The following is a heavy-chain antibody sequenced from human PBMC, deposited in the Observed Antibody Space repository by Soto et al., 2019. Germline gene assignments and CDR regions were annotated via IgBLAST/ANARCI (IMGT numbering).Heavy chain of an antibody. V-gene: IGHV4-4*07. Sequence: PSETLSLTCTVSGGSIGSYYWSWIRQPAGKGLEWIGRIYTSGSTNYNPSLKSRVTMSVDTSKNQFSLKLSSVTAADTAVYYCARNGDYYGSGSYLYYYYYGMDVWGQGTTVTVSS. CDR1: GGSIGSYY. CDR2: IYTSGST. J-gene: IGHJ6*02. D-gene: IGHD3-10*01. CDR3: ARNGDYYGSGSYLYYYYYGMDV.